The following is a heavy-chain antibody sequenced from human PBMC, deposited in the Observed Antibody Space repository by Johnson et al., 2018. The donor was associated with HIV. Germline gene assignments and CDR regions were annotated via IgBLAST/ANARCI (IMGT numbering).Heavy chain of an antibody. D-gene: IGHD1-26*01. CDR3: ARAKGWELRDAFDI. V-gene: IGHV3-30*02. CDR2: IQSDGDNK. Sequence: QMHLVESGGGVVQPGGSLRLSCAASGFTFSNYGMHWVRQAPGKGLEWVAFIQSDGDNKYYADSVKGRFTISRDNSKNTLYLQMNSLRAEDTAVYYCARAKGWELRDAFDIWGQGTMVTVSS. J-gene: IGHJ3*02. CDR1: GFTFSNYG.